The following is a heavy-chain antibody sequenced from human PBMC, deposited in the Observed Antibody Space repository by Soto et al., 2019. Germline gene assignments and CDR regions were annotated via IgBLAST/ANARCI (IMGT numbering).Heavy chain of an antibody. CDR3: ERGGWFDT. CDR2: IYYSGST. V-gene: IGHV4-39*01. Sequence: SETLSLTCTASGGSISSSSYYWGWIRQPPGKGLEWIGSIYYSGSTYYNPSLKSRVTISVDTSKNQFSLKLSSVTAADTAVYSCERGGWFDTWGQGTLVTVSS. CDR1: GGSISSSSYY. J-gene: IGHJ5*02.